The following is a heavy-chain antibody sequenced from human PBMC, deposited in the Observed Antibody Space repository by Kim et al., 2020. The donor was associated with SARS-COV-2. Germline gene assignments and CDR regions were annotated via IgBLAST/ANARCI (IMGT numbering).Heavy chain of an antibody. Sequence: SDTLSLICTVSGGSISSYYWSWIRQPPGKGLEWIGYIYYSGSTNYNPSLKSRVTISVDTSKNQFSLKLSSVTAADTAVYYCARGHSGLMTTVTRFDPWGQGTLVTVSS. V-gene: IGHV4-59*01. D-gene: IGHD4-17*01. J-gene: IGHJ5*02. CDR3: ARGHSGLMTTVTRFDP. CDR1: GGSISSYY. CDR2: IYYSGST.